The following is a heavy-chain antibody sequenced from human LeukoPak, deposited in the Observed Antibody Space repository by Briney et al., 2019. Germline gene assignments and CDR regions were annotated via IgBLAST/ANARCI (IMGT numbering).Heavy chain of an antibody. CDR1: GGTFSSYT. D-gene: IGHD3-22*01. CDR3: ARNTYYYDSSGYYYEVFDY. CDR2: IIPILGIA. Sequence: ASVKVSCKASGGTFSSYTISWVRQAPGQGLKWMGRIIPILGIANYAQKFQGRVTITADKSTSTAYMELSSLRSEDTAVYYCARNTYYYDSSGYYYEVFDYWGQGTLVTVSS. V-gene: IGHV1-69*02. J-gene: IGHJ4*02.